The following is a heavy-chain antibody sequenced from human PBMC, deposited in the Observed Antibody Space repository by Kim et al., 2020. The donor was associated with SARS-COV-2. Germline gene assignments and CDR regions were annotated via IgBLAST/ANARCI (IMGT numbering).Heavy chain of an antibody. CDR1: GYTFTSYD. CDR3: ARGVKVPAAIWISYYYYYMAV. CDR2: MNPKSGNT. Sequence: ASVKVSCKASGYTFTSYDINWVRQATGQGLEWMGWMNPKSGNTGYAQKFQGRVTMTRNTSISTAYMELSSLRSEDTAVYYCARGVKVPAAIWISYYYYYMAVWGKGTTVTVSS. D-gene: IGHD2-2*01. J-gene: IGHJ6*03. V-gene: IGHV1-8*01.